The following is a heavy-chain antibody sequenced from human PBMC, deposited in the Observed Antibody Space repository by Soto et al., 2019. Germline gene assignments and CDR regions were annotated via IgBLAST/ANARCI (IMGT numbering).Heavy chain of an antibody. J-gene: IGHJ6*02. V-gene: IGHV1-3*01. CDR2: INPASGHT. CDR3: GRSVVGATGEILHNAMDV. Sequence: QVQLVQSGAEVKKPGASVKVSCKASGYTFTTYALHWVRQAPGKRPEWMGWINPASGHTKYSKRFQDRVTITRDTSASTGYMEWTSLRSNDTAVYYCGRSVVGATGEILHNAMDVWGQGTTVTVSS. D-gene: IGHD1-26*01. CDR1: GYTFTTYA.